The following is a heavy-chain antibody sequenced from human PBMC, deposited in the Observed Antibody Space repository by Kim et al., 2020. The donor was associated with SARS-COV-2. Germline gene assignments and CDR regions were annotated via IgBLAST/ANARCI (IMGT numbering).Heavy chain of an antibody. CDR2: ISSNGGST. J-gene: IGHJ1*01. CDR1: GFTFSSYA. D-gene: IGHD4-17*01. Sequence: GGSLRLSCAASGFTFSSYAMHWVRQAPGKGLEYVSAISSNGGSTYYADSVKGRFTISRDNSKNTLYLQMGSLRAEDMAVYYCARGAHGDYSISYFQHWGQGTLVTVSS. CDR3: ARGAHGDYSISYFQH. V-gene: IGHV3-64*02.